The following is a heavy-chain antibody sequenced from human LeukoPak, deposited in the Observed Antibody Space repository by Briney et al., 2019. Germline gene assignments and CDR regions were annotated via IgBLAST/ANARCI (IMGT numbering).Heavy chain of an antibody. D-gene: IGHD3-22*01. CDR2: IKQGGSEK. J-gene: IGHJ4*02. CDR1: GFIFNNYW. Sequence: GESLRLSCAASGFIFNNYWMSWVRQAPGKGLEWVANIKQGGSEKYYVDSVKGRFTISRDSAKNSVYLQMNSLRAEDTAVYYCAKKGYYDGSGYYMYYFDHWGQGTLVTVSS. V-gene: IGHV3-7*01. CDR3: AKKGYYDGSGYYMYYFDH.